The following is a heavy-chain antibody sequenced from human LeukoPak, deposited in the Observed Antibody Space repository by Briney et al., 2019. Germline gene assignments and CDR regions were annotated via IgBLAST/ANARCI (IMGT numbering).Heavy chain of an antibody. V-gene: IGHV4-59*04. CDR3: ATSPMWFGELFGSYYMDV. Sequence: PSETLSLTCTVSGDSITGYYWGWIRQPPGKGLEWIGNIYYTGNTYYNASLKSRVTISVDTSKNQFSLKVSSVTAADTAVYYCATSPMWFGELFGSYYMDVWGKGTTVTISS. CDR1: GDSITGYY. J-gene: IGHJ6*03. CDR2: IYYTGNT. D-gene: IGHD3-10*01.